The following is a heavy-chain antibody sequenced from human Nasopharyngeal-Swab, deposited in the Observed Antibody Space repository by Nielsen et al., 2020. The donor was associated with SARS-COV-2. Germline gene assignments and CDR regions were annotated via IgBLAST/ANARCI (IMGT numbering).Heavy chain of an antibody. CDR3: ARRTEYRASYYLGGYFGY. D-gene: IGHD1-26*01. CDR2: LYYSGFT. V-gene: IGHV4-39*01. Sequence: SETLSLTCSVSGVSISSSNYYWGWIRQPPGKGLEWIAGLYYSGFTYYNPSLKSRVTISVDTSKNQISLKLSSVTAADTAVYYCARRTEYRASYYLGGYFGYWGQGTLVTVSS. CDR1: GVSISSSNYY. J-gene: IGHJ4*02.